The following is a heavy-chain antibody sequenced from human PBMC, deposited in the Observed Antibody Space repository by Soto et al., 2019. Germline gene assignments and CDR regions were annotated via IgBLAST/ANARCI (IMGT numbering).Heavy chain of an antibody. D-gene: IGHD3-9*01. CDR2: IKQDGSEK. V-gene: IGHV3-7*03. J-gene: IGHJ5*02. CDR3: AKCGNYDMLTGQGGFDP. Sequence: GGSLRLSCAASGFTFSSYWMSWVRQAPGKGLEWVANIKQDGSEKYYVDSVKGRFAISRDNAKNSLYLQMNSLRAEDTAVYYCAKCGNYDMLTGQGGFDPWGQGTLVTVSS. CDR1: GFTFSSYW.